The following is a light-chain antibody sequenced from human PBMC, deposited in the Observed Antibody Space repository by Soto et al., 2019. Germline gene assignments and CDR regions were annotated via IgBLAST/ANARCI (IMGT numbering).Light chain of an antibody. CDR3: QSYDSSLRRV. V-gene: IGLV1-40*01. Sequence: QSVLTQPPSVSGAPGQRVTISCTGSSSNIGAGYDVHWYQQLPGTAPKLLIYGNSNRPSGVPDRFSGSKSGTSASLAITGLQAEDEADYYCQSYDSSLRRVIGGGTKLTVL. J-gene: IGLJ2*01. CDR2: GNS. CDR1: SSNIGAGYD.